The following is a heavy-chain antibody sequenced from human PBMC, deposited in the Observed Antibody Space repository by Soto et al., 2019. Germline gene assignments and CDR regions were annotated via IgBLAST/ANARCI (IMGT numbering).Heavy chain of an antibody. CDR2: ISSNGGST. Sequence: EVQLVESGGGLVQPGGSLRLSCAASGFTFSSYAMHWVRQAPGKGLEYVSAISSNGGSTYYANSVKGRFTISRDNSKNTLYLQMGSLRAEDMAVYYCARGAGHSSGHDYWGQGTLVTVSS. CDR1: GFTFSSYA. J-gene: IGHJ4*02. CDR3: ARGAGHSSGHDY. V-gene: IGHV3-64*01. D-gene: IGHD3-22*01.